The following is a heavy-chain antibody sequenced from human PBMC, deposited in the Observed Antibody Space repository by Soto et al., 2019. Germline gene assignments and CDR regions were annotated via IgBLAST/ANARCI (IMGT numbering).Heavy chain of an antibody. CDR3: ARGNTNYGGGMDV. V-gene: IGHV3-21*01. CDR2: ISSTSYYI. J-gene: IGHJ6*02. Sequence: EVQLVESGGGLVKPGGSLRLSCAASGFTFTTSNMHWVRQAPGKGLEWVSYISSTSYYIHYADSVKGRFTISRDNAKNSLYLQVTSLRAEDTAMYYCARGNTNYGGGMDVWGQGTTVTVSS. CDR1: GFTFTTSN. D-gene: IGHD4-17*01.